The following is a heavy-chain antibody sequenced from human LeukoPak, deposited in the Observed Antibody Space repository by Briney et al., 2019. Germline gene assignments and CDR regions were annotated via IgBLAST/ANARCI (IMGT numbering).Heavy chain of an antibody. Sequence: GGSLRLSCSASGFTFSSYAMHWVRQAPGKGLEYVSAISSNGGSTYYADSVKGRFTISRDNSKNTLYLQMNSLRAEDTAVYYCARGLSHYYYGMDVWGQGTTVTVSS. D-gene: IGHD3-16*02. CDR3: ARGLSHYYYGMDV. V-gene: IGHV3-64*04. CDR1: GFTFSSYA. J-gene: IGHJ6*02. CDR2: ISSNGGST.